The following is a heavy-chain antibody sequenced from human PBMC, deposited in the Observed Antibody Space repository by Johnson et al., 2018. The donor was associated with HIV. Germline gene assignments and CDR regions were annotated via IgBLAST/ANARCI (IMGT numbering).Heavy chain of an antibody. V-gene: IGHV3-13*01. Sequence: VQLVESGGGVVQPGRSLRLSCAASGFTFSTDDMHWVRQATGKGLEWVSTIGNAGDTYYPGSVKGRFTISRENARNSLYLQMNSLRAGDTAVYYCAAGGVPALDIWGQGTMVTISS. D-gene: IGHD2-15*01. J-gene: IGHJ3*02. CDR2: IGNAGDT. CDR3: AAGGVPALDI. CDR1: GFTFSTDD.